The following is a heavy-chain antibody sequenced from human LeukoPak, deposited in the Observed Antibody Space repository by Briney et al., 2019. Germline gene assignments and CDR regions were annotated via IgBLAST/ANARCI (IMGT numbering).Heavy chain of an antibody. Sequence: ASVKVSCKASGGTFSSYAISWVRQAPGQGLEWMGGIIPIFGTANYAQKFQGRVTITTDESTSTAYMELSSLRSEGTAVYYCARVPQTTAIFGVAYAFDIWGQGTMVTVSS. J-gene: IGHJ3*02. V-gene: IGHV1-69*05. D-gene: IGHD3-3*01. CDR1: GGTFSSYA. CDR3: ARVPQTTAIFGVAYAFDI. CDR2: IIPIFGTA.